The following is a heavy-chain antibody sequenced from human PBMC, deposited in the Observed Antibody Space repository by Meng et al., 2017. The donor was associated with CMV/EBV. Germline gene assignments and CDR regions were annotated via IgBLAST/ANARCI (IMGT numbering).Heavy chain of an antibody. CDR2: ISSSGSTI. CDR1: GFTFSSYE. Sequence: GGSLRLSCAASGFTFSSYEMNWVRQAPGKGLEWVSYISSSGSTIYYADSVKGRFTISRDNSKNTLYLQMNSLRAEDTAVYYCARARVYSSSWYGGFDYWGQGTLVTVSS. J-gene: IGHJ4*02. CDR3: ARARVYSSSWYGGFDY. D-gene: IGHD6-13*01. V-gene: IGHV3-48*03.